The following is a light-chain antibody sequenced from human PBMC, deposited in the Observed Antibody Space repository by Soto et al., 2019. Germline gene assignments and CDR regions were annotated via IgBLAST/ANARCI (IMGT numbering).Light chain of an antibody. J-gene: IGKJ1*01. CDR3: HQYNHWLTWT. CDR2: SAS. CDR1: QSVSSK. V-gene: IGKV3-15*01. Sequence: EIVMTQSPATLSLSPGQRATLSCRASQSVSSKLAWYQQRPGQAPRLLIYSASTRATGIPARLSGSGSGTEFTLTISSLQSEDFAVYYCHQYNHWLTWTFGQGTKVEIK.